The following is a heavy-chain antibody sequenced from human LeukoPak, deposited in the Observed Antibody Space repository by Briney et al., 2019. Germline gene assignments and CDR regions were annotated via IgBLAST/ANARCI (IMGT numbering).Heavy chain of an antibody. J-gene: IGHJ4*02. V-gene: IGHV4-39*07. Sequence: SETLSLTCTVSGGSISSRSHYWGWIRQPPGKGLEWIGSMFYSGSTYYNPSLKSRVTISVDTSKNQFSLKLSSVTAADTAVYYCARVSGGWYYFDYWGQGTLVTVSS. CDR2: MFYSGST. CDR3: ARVSGGWYYFDY. CDR1: GGSISSRSHY. D-gene: IGHD6-19*01.